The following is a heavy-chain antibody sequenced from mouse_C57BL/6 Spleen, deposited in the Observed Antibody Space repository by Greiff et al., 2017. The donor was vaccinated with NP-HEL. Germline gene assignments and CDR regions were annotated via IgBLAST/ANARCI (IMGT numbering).Heavy chain of an antibody. V-gene: IGHV1-59*01. D-gene: IGHD1-1*01. J-gene: IGHJ1*03. CDR3: ARRTTVVAYRYFDV. Sequence: QVQLQQPGAELVRPGTSVKLSCKASGYTFTSYWMHWVKQRPGQGLEWIGVIDPSDSYTNYNQKFKGKATLTVDTSSSKAYMQLSSLTSEDSAVYYCARRTTVVAYRYFDVWGTGTTVTVSS. CDR1: GYTFTSYW. CDR2: IDPSDSYT.